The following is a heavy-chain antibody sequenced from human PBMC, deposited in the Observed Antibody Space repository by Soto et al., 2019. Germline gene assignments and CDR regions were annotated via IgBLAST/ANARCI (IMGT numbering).Heavy chain of an antibody. J-gene: IGHJ4*02. CDR1: GGTFSSYA. CDR2: IIPIFGTA. Sequence: GASVKVSCKASGGTFSSYAISWVRQAPGQGLEWMGGIIPIFGTANYAQKFQGRVTMTEDTSTDTAYMELSSLRSEDTAVYYCATAPPNYYDSSGYYLAALLWGQGTLVTVSS. D-gene: IGHD3-22*01. V-gene: IGHV1-69*06. CDR3: ATAPPNYYDSSGYYLAALL.